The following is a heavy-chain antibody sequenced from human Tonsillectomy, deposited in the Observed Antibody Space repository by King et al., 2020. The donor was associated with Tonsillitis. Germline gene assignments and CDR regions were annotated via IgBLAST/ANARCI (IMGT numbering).Heavy chain of an antibody. J-gene: IGHJ4*02. CDR1: GGTFSSYA. CDR2: IIPICGTA. V-gene: IGHV1-69*01. CDR3: ARAKEHDGIAPLGY. D-gene: IGHD6-6*01. Sequence: QLVQSGAEVKKPWSSVKVSCKASGGTFSSYAISWVRQAPGQGLEGMGGIIPICGTANYAQKFQGRVTIIADESTSTAYMELSSLRSEDTAVYYCARAKEHDGIAPLGYWGQGTLVTVSS.